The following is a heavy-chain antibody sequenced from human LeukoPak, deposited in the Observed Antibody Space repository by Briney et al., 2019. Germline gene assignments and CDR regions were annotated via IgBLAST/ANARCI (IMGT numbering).Heavy chain of an antibody. CDR3: ARNSSTVNHVYKYFDF. CDR1: GRSISIGIYY. CDR2: IFYIGSI. Sequence: SETLSLTCTVSGRSISIGIYYWAWIRQSPWKGLEWIGRIFYIGSISYNPSLKSRVTTSVDTSKNQFSLMLSSVTAADTAVYYCARNSSTVNHVYKYFDFWGQGTLVTVSS. V-gene: IGHV4-39*01. J-gene: IGHJ4*02. D-gene: IGHD4-17*01.